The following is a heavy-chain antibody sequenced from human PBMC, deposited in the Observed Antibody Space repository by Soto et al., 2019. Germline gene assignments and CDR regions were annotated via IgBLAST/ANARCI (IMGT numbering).Heavy chain of an antibody. J-gene: IGHJ5*02. CDR3: TRVELIYYDSSGLWFDP. CDR1: GLTFGDYA. V-gene: IGHV3-49*05. Sequence: KSGGSLRLSCTASGLTFGDYAMSWFRQAPGKGLEWVGFIRSKAYGGTTEYAASVKGRFTISRDDSKSIAYLQMNSLKTEDTAVYYCTRVELIYYDSSGLWFDPWGQGTLVTVSS. D-gene: IGHD3-22*01. CDR2: IRSKAYGGTT.